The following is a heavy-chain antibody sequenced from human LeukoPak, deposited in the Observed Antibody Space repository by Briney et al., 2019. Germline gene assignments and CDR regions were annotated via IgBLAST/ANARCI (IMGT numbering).Heavy chain of an antibody. Sequence: GGSLRLSCAVSGFTFSHYAMSWVRQAPGTGLEWVGSLTDSGDATYYADSVKGRLTISRDNSNSTLYLHISGPRDEDTAVYYCARGYSHNSGGWLDPWGQGTLVTVSS. D-gene: IGHD5-12*01. V-gene: IGHV3-23*01. CDR3: ARGYSHNSGGWLDP. CDR1: GFTFSHYA. CDR2: LTDSGDAT. J-gene: IGHJ5*02.